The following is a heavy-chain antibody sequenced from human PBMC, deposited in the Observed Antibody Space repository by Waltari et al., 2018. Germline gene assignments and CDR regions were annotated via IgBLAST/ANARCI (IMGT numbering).Heavy chain of an antibody. Sequence: QVQLVESGGGVVQPGRSLRLSCAASGFTFSSYGMHWVRQAPGKGLGWVAVISYDGSNKYYADSVKGRFTISRDNSKNTLYLQMNSLRAEDTAVYYCAKDSDSSSWYRGYYYYYGMDVWGQGTTVTVSS. CDR2: ISYDGSNK. CDR3: AKDSDSSSWYRGYYYYYGMDV. D-gene: IGHD6-13*01. CDR1: GFTFSSYG. J-gene: IGHJ6*02. V-gene: IGHV3-30*18.